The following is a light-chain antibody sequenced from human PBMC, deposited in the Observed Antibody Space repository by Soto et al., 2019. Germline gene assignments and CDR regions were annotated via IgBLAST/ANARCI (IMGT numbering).Light chain of an antibody. CDR3: QHYDSYSPSWT. J-gene: IGKJ1*01. CDR2: KAS. V-gene: IGKV1-5*03. CDR1: QSIGDW. Sequence: DIQMTQSPSTLSASVGDRVSITCRASQSIGDWLAWYQQKPGKAPKLLIYKASNLQSGVPSSFSGSVSGTDFTLTVSRLQADDFATYYCQHYDSYSPSWTFGNETKVDIK.